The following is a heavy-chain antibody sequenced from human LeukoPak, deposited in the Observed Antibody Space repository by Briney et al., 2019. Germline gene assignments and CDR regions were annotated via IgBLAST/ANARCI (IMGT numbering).Heavy chain of an antibody. CDR1: GGSISSYY. D-gene: IGHD5-24*01. CDR2: IYYSGST. Sequence: SETLSLTCTVSGGSISSYYWTWIRQPPGKGLEWIGYIYYSGSTNYNPSLKSRVTISVDTSKNQFSLKLSSVTAADTAVYYCARGPEMATISGDDAFDIWGQGTMVTVSS. J-gene: IGHJ3*02. CDR3: ARGPEMATISGDDAFDI. V-gene: IGHV4-59*01.